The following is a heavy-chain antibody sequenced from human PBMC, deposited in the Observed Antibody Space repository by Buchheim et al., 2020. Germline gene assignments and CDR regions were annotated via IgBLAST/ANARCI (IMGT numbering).Heavy chain of an antibody. CDR3: AKDGPRGFDY. Sequence: VQLLESGGGLVQPGGSLRLSCAASGFTFSSYGMHWVRQAPGKGLEWVAVISYDGSNKYYADSVKGRFTISRDNSKNTLYLQMNSLRAEDTAVYYCAKDGPRGFDYWGQGTL. V-gene: IGHV3-30*18. D-gene: IGHD3-16*01. CDR1: GFTFSSYG. J-gene: IGHJ4*02. CDR2: ISYDGSNK.